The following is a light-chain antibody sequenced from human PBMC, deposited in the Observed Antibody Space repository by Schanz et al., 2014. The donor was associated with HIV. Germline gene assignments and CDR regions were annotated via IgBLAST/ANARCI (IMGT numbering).Light chain of an antibody. CDR2: GAS. J-gene: IGKJ2*01. V-gene: IGKV3D-20*02. CDR1: QSVSSSY. Sequence: EIVLTQSPGTLSLSPGERATLSCRASQSVSSSYLAWYQQKPGQAPRLLIYGASSRATGIPDRFSGSGSGTDFTLTISRLEPEDFAVYYCQLRSGRPPNYTFGQGTKLEIK. CDR3: QLRSGRPPNYT.